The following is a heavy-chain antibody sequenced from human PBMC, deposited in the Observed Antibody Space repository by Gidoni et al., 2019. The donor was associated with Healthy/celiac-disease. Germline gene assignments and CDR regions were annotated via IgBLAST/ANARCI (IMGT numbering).Heavy chain of an antibody. Sequence: EVQLVESGGGLVTPGGSLRLSCAASGFTFSNHWMTWVRQAPGKGLEWVGRIKSKTDGGTTDYAAPVKGRFTISRDDSKNTLYLQMNSLKTEDTAVYYCTTIKGGPSCSGGSCYSDYWGQGTLVTVSS. CDR3: TTIKGGPSCSGGSCYSDY. J-gene: IGHJ4*02. CDR1: GFTFSNHW. CDR2: IKSKTDGGTT. D-gene: IGHD2-15*01. V-gene: IGHV3-15*01.